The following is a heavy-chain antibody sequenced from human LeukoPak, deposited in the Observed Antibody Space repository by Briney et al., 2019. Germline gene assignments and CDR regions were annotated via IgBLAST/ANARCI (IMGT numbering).Heavy chain of an antibody. CDR1: GFTVSSNY. J-gene: IGHJ4*02. CDR2: IYSGGST. Sequence: PGGSLRLSCAASGFTVSSNYMSWVRQAPGKGLEWVSVIYSGGSTYYADSVKGRFTISRDNSKNTLYLQMNSLRAEDTAVYYCARARRFLEWGGVPTPEYWGEGTLVTVSS. D-gene: IGHD3-3*01. CDR3: ARARRFLEWGGVPTPEY. V-gene: IGHV3-53*01.